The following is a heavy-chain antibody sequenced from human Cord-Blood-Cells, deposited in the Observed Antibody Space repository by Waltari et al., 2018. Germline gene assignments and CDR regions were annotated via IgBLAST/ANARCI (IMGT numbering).Heavy chain of an antibody. V-gene: IGHV1-2*02. CDR1: GYTFTGYY. CDR3: ARDLYCSSTSCYDWFDP. J-gene: IGHJ5*02. D-gene: IGHD2-2*01. CDR2: TKPNRGGT. Sequence: QVQLVQSGAEVKKPGASVKVSCKASGYTFTGYYMHWVRQAPGQGLEWMGWTKPNRGGTNSAQKFQGRVTMTRDTSISTAYMELSRLGSDDTAVYYCARDLYCSSTSCYDWFDPWGQGSLVTGSS.